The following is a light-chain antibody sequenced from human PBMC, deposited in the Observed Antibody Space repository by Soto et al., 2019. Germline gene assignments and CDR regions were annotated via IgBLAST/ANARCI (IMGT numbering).Light chain of an antibody. V-gene: IGLV1-44*01. Sequence: QSVLTQSPSASGTPGQRVTISCSGSSSNIGSNTGNWYQQLPGTAPKILIYSNNQRPSWTPDRFSGSKSGTSASLAISGFRSEDEADYYCAALDDSLNGVVFGGGTKLTVL. J-gene: IGLJ3*02. CDR1: SSNIGSNT. CDR2: SNN. CDR3: AALDDSLNGVV.